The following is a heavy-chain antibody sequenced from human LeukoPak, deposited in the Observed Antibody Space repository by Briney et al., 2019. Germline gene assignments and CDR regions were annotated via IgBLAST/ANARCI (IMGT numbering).Heavy chain of an antibody. CDR2: ISSSSNYI. CDR1: EFTFSVYT. D-gene: IGHD1-1*01. V-gene: IGHV3-21*01. Sequence: PGGSLRLSCAASEFTFSVYTINWVRQAPGKGLEWVSSISSSSNYIYYADSVKGRFTISRDNAKNSLYLQMNSLRAEDTAVYYCARDPVAVFGDKLERRWHYYYYMDVWGKGTTVTVSS. J-gene: IGHJ6*03. CDR3: ARDPVAVFGDKLERRWHYYYYMDV.